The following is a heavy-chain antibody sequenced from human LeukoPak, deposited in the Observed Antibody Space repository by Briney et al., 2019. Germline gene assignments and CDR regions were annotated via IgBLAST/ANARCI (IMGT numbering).Heavy chain of an antibody. D-gene: IGHD3-16*01. Sequence: GESPKISCKGSGYSFTSYWLGWVRQMPGKGLEWMGIIYPGDSDTKYSPSFQGQVTISADKSISTAYLQWSSLKASDTAIYYCARRITFGGVGLDYFDYWGQGTLVTVSS. CDR3: ARRITFGGVGLDYFDY. CDR1: GYSFTSYW. V-gene: IGHV5-51*01. J-gene: IGHJ4*02. CDR2: IYPGDSDT.